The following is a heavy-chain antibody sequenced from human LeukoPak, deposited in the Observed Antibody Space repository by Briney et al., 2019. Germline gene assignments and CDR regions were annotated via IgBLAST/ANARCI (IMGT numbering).Heavy chain of an antibody. CDR1: GYTFTSYG. D-gene: IGHD3-16*01. V-gene: IGHV1-18*01. CDR2: ISAYNGNT. CDR3: ARGFGGEVPGVNYYMDV. J-gene: IGHJ6*03. Sequence: ASVKVSCKASGYTFTSYGISWVRQAPGQGLEWMGWISAYNGNTNYAQKLQGRVTMTTDTSTSTAYMELRSLRSDDTAVYYCARGFGGEVPGVNYYMDVWGKGTTVTVSS.